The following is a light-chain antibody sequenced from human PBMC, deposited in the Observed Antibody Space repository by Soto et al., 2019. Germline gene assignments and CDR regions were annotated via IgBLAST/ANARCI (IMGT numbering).Light chain of an antibody. CDR1: QSLSNNY. J-gene: IGKJ1*01. CDR3: QQYDRSPRT. Sequence: EIVLTQSPDTLSLSPGERATLSCRASQSLSNNYLTWYQQKPGQAPRLLIYDASSRATGFPDRFSASGSGTDFTLTISRLEPEDFAVYFCQQYDRSPRTFGQGTKVEIK. CDR2: DAS. V-gene: IGKV3-20*01.